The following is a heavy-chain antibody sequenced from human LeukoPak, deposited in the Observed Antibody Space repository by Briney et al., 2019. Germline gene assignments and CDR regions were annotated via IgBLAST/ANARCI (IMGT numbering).Heavy chain of an antibody. J-gene: IGHJ4*02. CDR1: GFTFSSYG. CDR2: ISYDGSNK. CDR3: ATSDGGWYAPGDY. V-gene: IGHV3-30*03. D-gene: IGHD6-19*01. Sequence: GGSLRLSCAASGFTFSSYGMHWVRQAPGKGLEWVAVISYDGSNKYYADSVKGRFTISRDNSKNTLYLQMNSLRAEDTAVYYCATSDGGWYAPGDYWGQGTLVTVSS.